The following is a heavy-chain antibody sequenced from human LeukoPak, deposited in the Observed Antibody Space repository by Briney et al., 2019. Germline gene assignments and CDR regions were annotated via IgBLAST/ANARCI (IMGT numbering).Heavy chain of an antibody. V-gene: IGHV3-53*01. CDR2: IYSGGST. CDR3: ARGSYYDFWSGYSRAFDI. Sequence: AGSLRLSCAASGFTVSSNYMSWVRQAPGKGLEWVSVIYSGGSTYYADSVKGRFTISRDNSKNTLYLQMNSLRAEDTAVYYCARGSYYDFWSGYSRAFDIWGQGTMVTVSS. D-gene: IGHD3-3*01. J-gene: IGHJ3*02. CDR1: GFTVSSNY.